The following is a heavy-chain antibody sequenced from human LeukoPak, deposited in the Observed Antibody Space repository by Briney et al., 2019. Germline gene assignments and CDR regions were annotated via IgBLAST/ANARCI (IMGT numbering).Heavy chain of an antibody. J-gene: IGHJ4*02. D-gene: IGHD5-18*01. CDR2: IYYSGST. CDR3: ARQDSYGSTFDY. CDR1: GGSISSGGYY. Sequence: SQTLSLTCTVSGGSISSGGYYWSWIRQPPGKGLEWIGYIYYSGSTNYNPSLKSRVTISVDTSKNQFSLKLSSVTAADTAVYYCARQDSYGSTFDYWGQGTLVTVSS. V-gene: IGHV4-61*08.